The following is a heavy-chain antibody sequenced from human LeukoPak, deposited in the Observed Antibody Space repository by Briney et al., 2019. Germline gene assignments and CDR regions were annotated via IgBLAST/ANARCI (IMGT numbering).Heavy chain of an antibody. D-gene: IGHD3-3*01. Sequence: GGSLRLSCAASGFTFSSYSMNWVRQAPGKGLEWVSSISGSSTNIYYADSVKGRFTISRDNAKNSLYLQMNSLRAEDTAVYYCARGSEWSSGVSDYWGQGTLVTVSS. J-gene: IGHJ4*02. CDR1: GFTFSSYS. CDR2: ISGSSTNI. CDR3: ARGSEWSSGVSDY. V-gene: IGHV3-21*01.